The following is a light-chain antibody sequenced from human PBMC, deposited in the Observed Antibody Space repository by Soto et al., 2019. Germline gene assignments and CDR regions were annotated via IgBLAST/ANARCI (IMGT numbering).Light chain of an antibody. V-gene: IGKV3-20*01. CDR3: QQYGSSSLT. CDR1: QSVSSSY. J-gene: IGKJ4*01. CDR2: AAS. Sequence: EIVLTQSPGTLSLSPGERATLSCRASQSVSSSYLAWYQQKPGQPPRLLIYAASSRATGIPDRFSGSGSGTDFTLTISRLEPEDFAVYYCQQYGSSSLTFVGGTKVEIK.